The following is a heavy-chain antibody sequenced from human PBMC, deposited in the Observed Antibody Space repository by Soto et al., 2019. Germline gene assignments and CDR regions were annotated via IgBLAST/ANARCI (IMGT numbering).Heavy chain of an antibody. V-gene: IGHV3-33*01. J-gene: IGHJ6*02. D-gene: IGHD5-12*01. CDR1: GFTFSSYG. CDR3: ARDPLLATILVYYYGMDV. Sequence: PGGSLRLSCAASGFTFSSYGMHWVRQAPGKGLEWVAVIWYDGSNKYYADSVKGRFTISRDNSKNTLYLQMNSLRAEDTAVYYCARDPLLATILVYYYGMDVWGQGTTVTVSS. CDR2: IWYDGSNK.